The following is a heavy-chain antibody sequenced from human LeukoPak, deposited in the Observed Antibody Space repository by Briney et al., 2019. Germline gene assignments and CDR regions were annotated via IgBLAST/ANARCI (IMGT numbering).Heavy chain of an antibody. CDR2: IDNAGSIT. CDR3: VRSAFHAGSGNYYDY. V-gene: IGHV3-74*03. CDR1: GLTFSNYW. D-gene: IGHD3-22*01. J-gene: IGHJ4*02. Sequence: GGSLRLSCAASGLTFSNYWIHWVRQAPGKGLVWVSRIDNAGSITTYADSVKGRFTISRDNAENTLYLRMNSLRVEDTAVYYCVRSAFHAGSGNYYDYWGQGTLVTVSS.